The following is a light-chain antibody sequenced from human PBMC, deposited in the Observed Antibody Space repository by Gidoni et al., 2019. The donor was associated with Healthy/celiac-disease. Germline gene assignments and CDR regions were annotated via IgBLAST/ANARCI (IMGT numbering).Light chain of an antibody. J-gene: IGLJ1*01. CDR1: NIGSKS. CDR3: QVWDSSSDQYV. V-gene: IGLV3-21*04. Sequence: SYVPTQPLSVSVAPGKTARITCGGNNIGSKSVHWYQQKPGQAPVLVIYYDTDRPSGIPERFSGSNSGNTATLTISRVEPGDEAYYYCQVWDSSSDQYVFGTGAKVTVL. CDR2: YDT.